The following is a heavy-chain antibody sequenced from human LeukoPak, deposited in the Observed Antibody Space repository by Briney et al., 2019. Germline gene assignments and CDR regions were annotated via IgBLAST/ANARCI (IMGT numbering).Heavy chain of an antibody. CDR1: GGSFSGYY. CDR3: ARPPRLRAVAWGFDP. CDR2: INHSGST. D-gene: IGHD6-19*01. Sequence: SETLSLTCAVYGGSFSGYYWDWIRQTPGKGLEWIGEINHSGSTNYNPSLKSRVTMSVDTSKNQFSLKLSSVTAADTAVYYCARPPRLRAVAWGFDPWGQGTLVTVSS. V-gene: IGHV4-34*01. J-gene: IGHJ5*02.